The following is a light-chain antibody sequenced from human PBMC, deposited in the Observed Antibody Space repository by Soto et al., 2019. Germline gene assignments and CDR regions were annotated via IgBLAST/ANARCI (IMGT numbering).Light chain of an antibody. J-gene: IGKJ1*01. CDR3: QQYNNWPGT. CDR2: VAS. V-gene: IGKV3-15*01. CDR1: QSVSGY. Sequence: EIVMTQSPATLSVSPGERATLSCRASQSVSGYLAWYQQKPGQAPRLLIYVASTRATGIPARFSGSGSGTEFTLTISSLQSEDFAVYYCQQYNNWPGTFGQGTKVEIK.